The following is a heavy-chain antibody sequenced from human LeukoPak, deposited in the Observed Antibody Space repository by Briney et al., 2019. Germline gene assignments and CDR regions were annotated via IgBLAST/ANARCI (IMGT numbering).Heavy chain of an antibody. CDR3: ARDIYSSGWYGRVECNWFDP. V-gene: IGHV4-39*07. J-gene: IGHJ5*02. CDR2: IYYSGST. Sequence: PSETLSLTCTVSGGSISSSSYYWGWIRQPPGKGLEWIGSIYYSGSTYYNPSLKSRVTISVDTSKNQFSLKLSSVTAADTAVYYCARDIYSSGWYGRVECNWFDPWGQGTLVTVSS. D-gene: IGHD6-19*01. CDR1: GGSISSSSYY.